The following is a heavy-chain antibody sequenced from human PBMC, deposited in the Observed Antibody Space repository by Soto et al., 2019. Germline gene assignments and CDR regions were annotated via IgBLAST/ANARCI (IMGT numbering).Heavy chain of an antibody. Sequence: QVQLQESGPGLVKPSQTLSLTCTVSGGSISSGDYYWSWIRQPPGKGLEWIGYIYYSGSTYYNPSIKSRVTISVDTSKNQFSLKLSSVTAADTAVYYCARDTAAAGSSTNYYYYGMDVWGQGTTVTVSS. V-gene: IGHV4-30-4*01. CDR1: GGSISSGDYY. J-gene: IGHJ6*02. CDR2: IYYSGST. CDR3: ARDTAAAGSSTNYYYYGMDV. D-gene: IGHD6-13*01.